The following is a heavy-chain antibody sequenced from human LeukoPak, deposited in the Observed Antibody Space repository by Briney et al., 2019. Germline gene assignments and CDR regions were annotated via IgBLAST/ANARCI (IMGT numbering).Heavy chain of an antibody. J-gene: IGHJ3*02. CDR3: AKVAAAGTGAFDI. D-gene: IGHD6-13*01. CDR1: GFTFSTYS. V-gene: IGHV3-30*18. Sequence: GGSLRLSCAASGFTFSTYSMNWVRQAPGKGLEWVAVISYDGSNKYYADSVKGRFTISRDNSKNTLYLQMNSLRAEDTAVYYCAKVAAAGTGAFDIWGQGTMVTVSS. CDR2: ISYDGSNK.